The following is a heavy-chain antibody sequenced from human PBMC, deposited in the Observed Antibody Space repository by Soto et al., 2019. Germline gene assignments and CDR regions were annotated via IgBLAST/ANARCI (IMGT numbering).Heavy chain of an antibody. CDR2: IIPIFGTA. CDR1: GGTFSSYA. V-gene: IGHV1-69*13. Sequence: ASVKVSCKASGGTFSSYAISWVRQAPGQGLEWMGGIIPIFGTANYAQKFQGRVTIIADESTSTAYMELSSLRSEDTAVYYCARVGVYYDSSGPFDYWGQGTRVIVSS. CDR3: ARVGVYYDSSGPFDY. J-gene: IGHJ4*02. D-gene: IGHD3-22*01.